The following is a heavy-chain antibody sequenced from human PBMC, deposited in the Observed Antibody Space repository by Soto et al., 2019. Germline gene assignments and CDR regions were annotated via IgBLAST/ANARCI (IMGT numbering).Heavy chain of an antibody. CDR2: ISGSDGKT. V-gene: IGHV3-23*01. D-gene: IGHD1-26*01. CDR1: GFSFSSYA. Sequence: QPGGSLRLSCTASGFSFSSYALSWVRQAPGKGLEWVSTISGSDGKTYYADSVKGRFSVSRDTSKTTLYLEMTSLRVEDTAVYYCARWSFLDYWGQGTRVTVSS. J-gene: IGHJ4*02. CDR3: ARWSFLDY.